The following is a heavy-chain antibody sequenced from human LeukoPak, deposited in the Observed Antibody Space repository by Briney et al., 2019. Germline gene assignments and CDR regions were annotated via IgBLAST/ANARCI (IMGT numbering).Heavy chain of an antibody. CDR1: GGSISSYY. Sequence: SETLSLTCTVSGGSISSYYWSWIRQPAGKGLEWIGRIYTSGSTNYNPSLKSRVTMSVDTSKNQFSLKLSSVTAADTAVYYCARDSVLMVYANPDDYYYYMDVWGKGTTVTVSS. J-gene: IGHJ6*03. CDR3: ARDSVLMVYANPDDYYYYMDV. CDR2: IYTSGST. V-gene: IGHV4-4*07. D-gene: IGHD2-8*01.